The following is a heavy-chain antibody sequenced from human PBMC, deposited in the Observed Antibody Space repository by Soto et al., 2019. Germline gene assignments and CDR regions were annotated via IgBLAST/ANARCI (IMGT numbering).Heavy chain of an antibody. D-gene: IGHD2-2*01. CDR2: IYHSGST. Sequence: SETLSLTCAVSGYSISSGYYWGWIRQPPGKGLEWIGSIYHSGSTYYNPSLKSRVTISVDTSKNQFSLKLSSVTAADTAVYYCARDVIVPATNYYYYGMDVWGQGTTVT. J-gene: IGHJ6*02. CDR3: ARDVIVPATNYYYYGMDV. V-gene: IGHV4-38-2*02. CDR1: GYSISSGYY.